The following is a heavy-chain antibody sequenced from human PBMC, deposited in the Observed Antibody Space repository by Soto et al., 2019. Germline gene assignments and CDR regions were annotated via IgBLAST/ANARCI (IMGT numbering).Heavy chain of an antibody. V-gene: IGHV3-23*01. J-gene: IGHJ4*02. CDR2: ISSSGGTK. Sequence: EVQLLESGGGLVQPGGSLRLSCAASGFTFSEYAMSWVRQAPGKGLEWVSSISSSGGTKSYTDSVKGRFTISRDNSKNTLFLQMNGLRAEDTAIYYCTKEPKKSISHDYWGLGTLVTVSP. CDR1: GFTFSEYA. D-gene: IGHD2-21*01. CDR3: TKEPKKSISHDY.